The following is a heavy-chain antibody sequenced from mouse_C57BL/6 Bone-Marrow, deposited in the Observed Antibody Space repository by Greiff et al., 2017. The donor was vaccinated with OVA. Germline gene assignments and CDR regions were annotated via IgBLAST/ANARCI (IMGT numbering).Heavy chain of an antibody. CDR2: IYPGVGDT. CDR1: GYAFSSYW. D-gene: IGHD1-1*02. J-gene: IGHJ2*01. CDR3: AREVGY. V-gene: IGHV1-80*01. Sequence: LVESGASVKISCKASGYAFSSYWLTWVKQRPGMGLEWIGQIYPGVGDTNYNGKFKGKATLTADKSSSTAYMQVSSLTSEDSAVYFCAREVGYWGQGTTLTVSS.